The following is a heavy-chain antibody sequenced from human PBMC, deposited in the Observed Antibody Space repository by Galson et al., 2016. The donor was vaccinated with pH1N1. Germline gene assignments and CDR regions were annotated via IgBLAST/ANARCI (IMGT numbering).Heavy chain of an antibody. CDR2: INWNSKTR. V-gene: IGHV3-9*01. D-gene: IGHD4-17*01. CDR3: VTDSGDGDRNLVPHDAFDV. J-gene: IGHJ3*01. CDR1: GFTFGHYG. Sequence: SLRLSCAAAGFTFGHYGMHWVRQVPGKGLEWVSGINWNSKTRAYGDPVRGRFTISRDNAKNSLYLQMNSLRPEATALYYCVTDSGDGDRNLVPHDAFDVWGQGTMVTVSS.